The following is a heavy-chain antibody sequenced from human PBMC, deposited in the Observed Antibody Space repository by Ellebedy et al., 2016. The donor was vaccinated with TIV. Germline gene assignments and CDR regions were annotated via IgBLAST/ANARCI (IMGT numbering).Heavy chain of an antibody. CDR2: IASDGGAT. V-gene: IGHV3-30*03. Sequence: PGGSLRLSCAASGFIFNRYGIQWVRQAPGKGLEWIGVIASDGGATVYADFVRGRFTLSRDNSRNTVYLQMNSLSPDDTAVYYCTREARWGNWYFDLWGRGTLVAVST. CDR1: GFIFNRYG. CDR3: TREARWGNWYFDL. D-gene: IGHD4-23*01. J-gene: IGHJ2*01.